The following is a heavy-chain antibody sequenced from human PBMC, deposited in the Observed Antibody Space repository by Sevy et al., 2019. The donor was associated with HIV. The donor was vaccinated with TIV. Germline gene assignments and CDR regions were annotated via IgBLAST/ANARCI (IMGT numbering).Heavy chain of an antibody. D-gene: IGHD4-17*01. CDR3: ARDSHQGLDPTSSDDYQGAFDI. CDR2: ISSSSSYI. CDR1: RFTFSSYS. V-gene: IGHV3-21*01. J-gene: IGHJ3*02. Sequence: GGSLRLSCAASRFTFSSYSMNWVRQAPGKGLEWVSSISSSSSYIYYSDSVKGRFTISRDNAKNSLYLQMNSLRAEDTAVYYCARDSHQGLDPTSSDDYQGAFDIWGQGTMVTVSS.